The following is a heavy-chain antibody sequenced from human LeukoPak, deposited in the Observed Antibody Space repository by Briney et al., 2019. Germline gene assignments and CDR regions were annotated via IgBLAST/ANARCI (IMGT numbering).Heavy chain of an antibody. CDR1: GYTFTGYY. V-gene: IGHV1-46*01. D-gene: IGHD2-8*01. J-gene: IGHJ4*02. CDR2: INPSGGST. CDR3: ARSRYCTNGVCHSPDY. Sequence: ASVKVSCKASGYTFTGYYMHWVRQAPGQGLEWMGIINPSGGSTSYAQKFQGRVTMTRDMSTSTVYMELSSLRSEDTAVYYCARSRYCTNGVCHSPDYWGQGTLVTVSS.